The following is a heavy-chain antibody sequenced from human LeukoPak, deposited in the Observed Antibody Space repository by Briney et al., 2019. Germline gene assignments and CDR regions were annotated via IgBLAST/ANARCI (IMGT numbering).Heavy chain of an antibody. CDR1: GGSVSGYY. J-gene: IGHJ4*02. CDR3: ARGRSYYYDSSGYSDY. Sequence: PETLSLTCAVYGGSVSGYYWSWIRQPPGKGLEWIGEINHSGSTNYNPSLKSRVTISVDTSKNQFSLKLSSVTAADTAVYYCARGRSYYYDSSGYSDYWGQGTLVTVSS. CDR2: INHSGST. D-gene: IGHD3-22*01. V-gene: IGHV4-34*01.